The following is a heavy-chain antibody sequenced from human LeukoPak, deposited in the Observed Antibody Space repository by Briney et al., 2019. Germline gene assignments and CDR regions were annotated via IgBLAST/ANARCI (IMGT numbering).Heavy chain of an antibody. CDR1: GGSFSGYY. CDR2: INHGGST. D-gene: IGHD2-2*01. Sequence: PSETLSLTCAVYGGSFSGYYWSWIRQPPGKGLEWIGEINHGGSTNYNPSLKSRVTISVDTSKNQFSLKLSSVTAADTAVYYCASACSSTSCSIYGMDVWGQGTTVTVSS. J-gene: IGHJ6*02. V-gene: IGHV4-34*01. CDR3: ASACSSTSCSIYGMDV.